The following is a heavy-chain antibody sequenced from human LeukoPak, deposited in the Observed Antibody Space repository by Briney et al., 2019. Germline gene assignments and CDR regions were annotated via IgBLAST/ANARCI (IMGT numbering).Heavy chain of an antibody. CDR3: ARVVPAAMYYFDY. J-gene: IGHJ4*02. V-gene: IGHV4-34*01. D-gene: IGHD2-2*01. CDR1: GGSFSGYY. Sequence: SETLSLTCAVYGGSFSGYYWSWIRQPPGKGLEWIGEINHSGSTNYNPSLKSRVTISVDTSKNQFSLKLSSVTAADTAVYYCARVVPAAMYYFDYWGQGTLVTVSS. CDR2: INHSGST.